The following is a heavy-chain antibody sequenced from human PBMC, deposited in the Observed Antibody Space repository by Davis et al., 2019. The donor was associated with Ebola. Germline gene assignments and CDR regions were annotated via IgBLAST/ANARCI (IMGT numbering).Heavy chain of an antibody. CDR1: GFTFSTYV. D-gene: IGHD3-22*01. CDR3: TSSPYYDSSGYSGRRTTADY. V-gene: IGHV3-15*01. Sequence: GGSLRLSCSASGFTFSTYVMSWVRQAPGKGLEWVGRMKSKTDGRTTDYAAPVKRRFTISRDDSKNTLYLQMNSLKTEDTAVYYCTSSPYYDSSGYSGRRTTADYWGQGTLVTVSS. J-gene: IGHJ4*02. CDR2: MKSKTDGRTT.